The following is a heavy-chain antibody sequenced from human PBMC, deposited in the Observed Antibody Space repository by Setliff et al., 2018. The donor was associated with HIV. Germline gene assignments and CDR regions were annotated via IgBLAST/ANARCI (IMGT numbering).Heavy chain of an antibody. CDR2: VSHVGES. J-gene: IGHJ4*02. Sequence: PSEILSLTCAVYNTSLSDYSWTWIRQSPGRGLEWIGEVSHVGESKVNPSFNSRVYMSVYMSKNQFSLRMMSVTAADTAVYFCAGGSRWGFVYWGQGTPVTVSS. V-gene: IGHV4-34*01. CDR1: NTSLSDYS. D-gene: IGHD6-19*01. CDR3: AGGSRWGFVY.